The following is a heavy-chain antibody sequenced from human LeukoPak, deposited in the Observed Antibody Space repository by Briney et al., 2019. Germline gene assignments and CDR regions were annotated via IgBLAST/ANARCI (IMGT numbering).Heavy chain of an antibody. D-gene: IGHD6-13*01. CDR2: IYSDNT. CDR1: GFSFSSHS. Sequence: GSLRLSCAASGFSFSSHSMKWVRQAPGKGLEWVSFIYSDNTHYSDSVKGRFTISRDNTKNMLYLQMHSLRAEDTAVYYCARGETVSSWSTFDYWGQGTLVTVSS. CDR3: ARGETVSSWSTFDY. V-gene: IGHV3-66*01. J-gene: IGHJ4*02.